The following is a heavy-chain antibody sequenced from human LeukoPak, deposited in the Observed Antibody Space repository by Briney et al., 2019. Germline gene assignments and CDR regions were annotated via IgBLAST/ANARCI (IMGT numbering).Heavy chain of an antibody. Sequence: SGTLSLTCAVSGGSISSSNWWSWVRQPPGKGLEWIGEIYHGGSTNYNPSLKSRVTISVDKSKNQFSLKLSSVTAADTAVYYCARSGITIFGVVIMWNYYYGMDVWGQGTTVTVSS. CDR3: ARSGITIFGVVIMWNYYYGMDV. CDR1: GGSISSSNW. CDR2: IYHGGST. D-gene: IGHD3-3*01. J-gene: IGHJ6*02. V-gene: IGHV4-4*02.